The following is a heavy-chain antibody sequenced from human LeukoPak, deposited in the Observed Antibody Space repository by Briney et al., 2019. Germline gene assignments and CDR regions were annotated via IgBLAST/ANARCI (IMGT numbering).Heavy chain of an antibody. Sequence: SETLSLTCTVSGGSISSSSYYWGWIRQPPGKGLEWIGSIYYSGSTYYNPSLKSRVTISVDTSKNQFSLKLSSVTAADTAVYYCARVNAPYNWNYYYMDVWGKGTTVTVSS. D-gene: IGHD1-20*01. V-gene: IGHV4-39*07. CDR1: GGSISSSSYY. CDR2: IYYSGST. J-gene: IGHJ6*03. CDR3: ARVNAPYNWNYYYMDV.